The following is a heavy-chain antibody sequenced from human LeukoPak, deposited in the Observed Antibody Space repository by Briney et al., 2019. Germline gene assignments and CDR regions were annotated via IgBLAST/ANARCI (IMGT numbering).Heavy chain of an antibody. CDR1: GFTVSSNY. CDR3: ARWYCSSTSCYYDY. V-gene: IGHV3-53*01. D-gene: IGHD2-2*01. CDR2: IYNIGTT. J-gene: IGHJ4*02. Sequence: GGSLRLSCAASGFTVSSNYMSWVRQAPGKGLEWVSIIYNIGTTYYTDSVKGRFTISRDNSKNTLYLQMNSLRAEDTAVYYCARWYCSSTSCYYDYWGQGTLVSVSS.